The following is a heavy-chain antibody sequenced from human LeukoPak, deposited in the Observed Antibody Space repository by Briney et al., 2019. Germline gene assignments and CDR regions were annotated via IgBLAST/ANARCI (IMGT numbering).Heavy chain of an antibody. CDR1: GGSISSYY. CDR3: ARESWEVKAFFH. V-gene: IGHV4-59*01. CDR2: IYYSGST. J-gene: IGHJ4*02. Sequence: SETPSLTCTVSGGSISSYYWSWIRQPPGKGLEWIGYIYYSGSTNYNPSLKSRVTISVDTSKNQFSLKLSSATAADTAVYYCARESWEVKAFFHWGQGTLVTVSS. D-gene: IGHD1-26*01.